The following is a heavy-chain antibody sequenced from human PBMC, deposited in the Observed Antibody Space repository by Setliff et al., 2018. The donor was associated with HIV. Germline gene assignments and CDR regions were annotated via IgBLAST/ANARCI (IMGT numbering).Heavy chain of an antibody. CDR1: AGSFTSSSYY. D-gene: IGHD3-3*01. J-gene: IGHJ3*02. Sequence: SETLSLTCNVSAGSFTSSSYYWGWIRQPPGKVLEWIGSFHYSGSTSYNPSLRSRVTMSVDTSKNQFSLELTSVTAADTAVYYCARPLTPSFNFWGDAFATWGQGTMVTVSS. V-gene: IGHV4-39*01. CDR3: ARPLTPSFNFWGDAFAT. CDR2: FHYSGST.